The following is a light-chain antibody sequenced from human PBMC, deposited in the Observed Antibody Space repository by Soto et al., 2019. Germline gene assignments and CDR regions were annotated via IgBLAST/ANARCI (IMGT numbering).Light chain of an antibody. V-gene: IGLV2-14*01. CDR2: EVS. Sequence: QSVLTQPASVSGSPGQSITISCTGTSSDVGGYNYVSWYQQHPGKAPKLMIYEVSNRPSGVSNRFSGSKSGNTASLTISGLQAEGEADYYCCSYAGSSPYVFGTGTKVT. CDR3: CSYAGSSPYV. CDR1: SSDVGGYNY. J-gene: IGLJ1*01.